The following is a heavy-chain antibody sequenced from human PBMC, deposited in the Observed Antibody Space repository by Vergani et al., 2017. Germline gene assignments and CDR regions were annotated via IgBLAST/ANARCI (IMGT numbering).Heavy chain of an antibody. V-gene: IGHV4-59*01. CDR3: AKDKFLIPPDAFDI. Sequence: QVQLQESGPGLVKPSETLSLTCTVSGGSISSYYWNWIRQPPGKGLEWIGNIYYSGSTNYNPSLKSRVTISVDTSKNHFSLKLSSVTAADTAVYYCAKDKFLIPPDAFDIWGQGTMVTVSS. J-gene: IGHJ3*02. CDR2: IYYSGST. D-gene: IGHD2-2*02. CDR1: GGSISSYY.